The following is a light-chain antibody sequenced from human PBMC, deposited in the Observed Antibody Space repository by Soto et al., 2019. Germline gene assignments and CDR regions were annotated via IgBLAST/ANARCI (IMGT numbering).Light chain of an antibody. CDR3: QQYSYSPWT. CDR2: GVS. CDR1: QSVSSSY. V-gene: IGKV3-20*01. J-gene: IGKJ1*01. Sequence: EIVLTQSPGTLPLSPGERATLSCRASQSVSSSYLAWYQQKPGQAPRLLIFGVSSRATGVPDRFSGSGSGTDFTLTISRLETEDFAVYYCQQYSYSPWTFGQGTKVEI.